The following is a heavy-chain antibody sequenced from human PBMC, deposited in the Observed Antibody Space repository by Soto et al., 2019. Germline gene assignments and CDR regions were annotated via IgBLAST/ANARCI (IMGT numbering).Heavy chain of an antibody. Sequence: ASVKVSCKVSGYTLTELSMHWVRQAPGKGLEWMGGFDPEDGETIYAQKFQGRVTMTEDTSTDTAYMELSSLRAEDTAVYYCAKDGHYDIVTGIEYFHHWAQGTLVTVSS. D-gene: IGHD3-9*01. CDR2: FDPEDGET. J-gene: IGHJ1*01. CDR1: GYTLTELS. V-gene: IGHV1-24*01. CDR3: AKDGHYDIVTGIEYFHH.